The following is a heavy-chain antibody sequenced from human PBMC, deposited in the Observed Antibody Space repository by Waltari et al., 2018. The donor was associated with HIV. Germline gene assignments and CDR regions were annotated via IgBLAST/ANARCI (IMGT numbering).Heavy chain of an antibody. CDR2: VNAGNGNT. Sequence: QVQVVQSGAEVTKPGASVKVSCKASGYPFTNYAMHWVRQAPGQRLEWMGWVNAGNGNTKYSQKFQGRVTFTRDTSASTAYMELSSLRSEDTAVYYCAREERQTAYYGMDVWGQGTTVTVSS. V-gene: IGHV1-3*01. D-gene: IGHD6-25*01. J-gene: IGHJ6*02. CDR1: GYPFTNYA. CDR3: AREERQTAYYGMDV.